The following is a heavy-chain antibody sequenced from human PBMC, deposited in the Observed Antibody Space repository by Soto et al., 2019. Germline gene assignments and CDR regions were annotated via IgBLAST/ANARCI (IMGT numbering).Heavy chain of an antibody. CDR2: IYYSGST. V-gene: IGHV4-39*07. J-gene: IGHJ4*02. CDR1: GGSISGSSYY. Sequence: SETLSLTCTVSGGSISGSSYYWGWIRQPPGKGLEWIGSIYYSGSTNYNPSLKSRVTISVDTSKNQFSLKLSSVTAADTAVYYCARRYGGNFDYWGQGTLVTVSS. D-gene: IGHD3-16*01. CDR3: ARRYGGNFDY.